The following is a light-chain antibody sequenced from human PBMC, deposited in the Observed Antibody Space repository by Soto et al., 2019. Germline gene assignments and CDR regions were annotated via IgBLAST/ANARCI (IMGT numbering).Light chain of an antibody. CDR2: LGS. V-gene: IGKV2-28*01. CDR1: QSLLYSNGYNY. Sequence: DLVMTQSPLSLPVTPGEQASISCRSSQSLLYSNGYNYLDWYLQKPGQSPQLLIYLGSNRASGVPDRFSGSGSGTDFTLKISRVEAEDVGVYYCMQALQLRTFGQGTKVEIK. CDR3: MQALQLRT. J-gene: IGKJ1*01.